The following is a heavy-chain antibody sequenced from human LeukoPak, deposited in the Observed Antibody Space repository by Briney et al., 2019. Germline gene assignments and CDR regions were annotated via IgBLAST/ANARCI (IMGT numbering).Heavy chain of an antibody. J-gene: IGHJ3*02. CDR3: AKDIGRYPHALDI. V-gene: IGHV3-48*04. Sequence: PGGSLRLSCAASGFTFSSYSMNWVRQAPGKGLEWVSSISSSSSTIYYADSVKGRFTISRDNAKNSLYLQMNSLRAEDTALYYCAKDIGRYPHALDIWGQGTMVTVSS. CDR2: ISSSSSTI. CDR1: GFTFSSYS. D-gene: IGHD1-26*01.